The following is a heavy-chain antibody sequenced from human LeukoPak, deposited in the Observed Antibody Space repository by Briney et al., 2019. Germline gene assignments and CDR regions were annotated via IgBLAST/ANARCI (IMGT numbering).Heavy chain of an antibody. D-gene: IGHD5-12*01. J-gene: IGHJ4*02. V-gene: IGHV3-23*01. Sequence: GGSLRLSCAASGFTFSSYAMSWVRQAPGKGLEWVSAISGSGGSTYYADSVKGRFTISRDNSKNTLYLRMNSLRAEDTAVYYCAKDGSNGYSGYRDYWGQGTLVTVSS. CDR3: AKDGSNGYSGYRDY. CDR1: GFTFSSYA. CDR2: ISGSGGST.